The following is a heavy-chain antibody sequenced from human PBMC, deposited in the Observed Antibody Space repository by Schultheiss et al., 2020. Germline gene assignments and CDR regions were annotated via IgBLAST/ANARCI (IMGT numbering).Heavy chain of an antibody. V-gene: IGHV4-4*07. CDR3: ARHYTGGSYPLYYYYYGMDV. CDR1: GGSISSYY. J-gene: IGHJ6*02. D-gene: IGHD1-26*01. CDR2: IYTSGNT. Sequence: SETLSLTCTVSGGSISSYYWSWIRQPAGKGLEWIGRIYTSGNTNYNPSLKSRVTMSVDPSKNQFSLKLSSVTAADTAVYYCARHYTGGSYPLYYYYYGMDVWDQGTTVTVSS.